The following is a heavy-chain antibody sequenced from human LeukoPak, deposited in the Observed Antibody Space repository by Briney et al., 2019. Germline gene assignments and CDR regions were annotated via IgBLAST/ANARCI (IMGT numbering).Heavy chain of an antibody. Sequence: GGSLRLSCAASGLTVSSNYMSWVRQAPGKGLQWVSVLHSGGRTFYADSVTGRFTLSRDNSKNTLYLQMNSLRAEDTAVYYCAREVSNDANYFGMGVWGRGTTVTVSS. J-gene: IGHJ6*02. CDR3: AREVSNDANYFGMGV. D-gene: IGHD1-1*01. V-gene: IGHV3-53*01. CDR1: GLTVSSNY. CDR2: LHSGGRT.